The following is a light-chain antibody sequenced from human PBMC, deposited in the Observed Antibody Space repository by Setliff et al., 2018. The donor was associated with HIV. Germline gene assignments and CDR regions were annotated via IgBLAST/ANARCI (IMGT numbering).Light chain of an antibody. J-gene: IGLJ1*01. Sequence: QSVLTQPASVSGSPGQSITISCTGTSSDVGGYNYVSWYQQHPGKAPKLINYEVRNRPSGVSNRFSGSKSGNTASLTIFGLQAEDEGDYYCSSYAITNTLHFGTGTKGTVL. CDR3: SSYAITNTLH. CDR1: SSDVGGYNY. CDR2: EVR. V-gene: IGLV2-14*01.